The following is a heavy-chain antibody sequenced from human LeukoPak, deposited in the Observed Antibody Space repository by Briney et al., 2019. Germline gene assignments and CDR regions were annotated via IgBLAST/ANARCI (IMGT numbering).Heavy chain of an antibody. D-gene: IGHD4-17*01. CDR2: IHHSGST. Sequence: PSETLSLTCTVSGYFISSGYYWGWIRPPPGKGLQWIGIIHHSGSTYYNPSLKSRVTISVDTSKNQFSLKLSSVTAADTAVYYCARGTRGDYVYHRGNFRRMVYYYYMDVWGKGTTVTVSS. J-gene: IGHJ6*03. CDR1: GYFISSGYY. V-gene: IGHV4-38-2*02. CDR3: ARGTRGDYVYHRGNFRRMVYYYYMDV.